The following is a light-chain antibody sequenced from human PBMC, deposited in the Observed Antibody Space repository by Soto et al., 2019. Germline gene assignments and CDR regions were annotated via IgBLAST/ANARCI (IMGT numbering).Light chain of an antibody. V-gene: IGKV3-15*01. J-gene: IGKJ4*01. CDR3: QQYNNWPPLT. CDR1: QSVSVY. CDR2: GAS. Sequence: EIVMTQSPATLSVSPGERATLSCRASQSVSVYLAWYQQKPGQAPRLLIYGASTRATGIPARFSGSGSGTEFTLTISSLQSEDFAVYYCQQYNNWPPLTFGGGTKVDIK.